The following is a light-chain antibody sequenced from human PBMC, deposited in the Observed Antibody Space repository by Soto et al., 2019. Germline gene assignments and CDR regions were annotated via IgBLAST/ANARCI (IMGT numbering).Light chain of an antibody. J-gene: IGLJ3*02. CDR1: SSDIGGYDV. CDR2: EVA. V-gene: IGLV2-23*02. CDR3: CSFAGGTTFWL. Sequence: QSVLTQPASVSGSPGQTITISCTGTSSDIGGYDVVSWYQQHPGKAPKLLIYEVAKRPSGVSNRFSGCKSGSTASLTVSGLHAEDEADYHCCSFAGGTTFWLFVGGTTLTVL.